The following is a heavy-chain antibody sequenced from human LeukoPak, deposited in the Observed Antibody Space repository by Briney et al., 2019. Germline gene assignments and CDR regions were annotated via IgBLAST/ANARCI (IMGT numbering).Heavy chain of an antibody. J-gene: IGHJ6*02. V-gene: IGHV1-2*02. D-gene: IGHD3-10*01. CDR1: GYTFTGYY. CDR3: ARGSGGGSGNNYKDHYYGMDV. Sequence: ASVKVSCKASGYTFTGYYIHWVRQAPGQGLEWLGWINPNSGGTNYAQKFQARVTMTRDTSISTAYMELNRLTSDDTAVYYCARGSGGGSGNNYKDHYYGMDVWGQGTTVTVSS. CDR2: INPNSGGT.